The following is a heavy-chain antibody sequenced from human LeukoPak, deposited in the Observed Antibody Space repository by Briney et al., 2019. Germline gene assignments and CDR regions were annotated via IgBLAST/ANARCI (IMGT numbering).Heavy chain of an antibody. J-gene: IGHJ4*02. CDR2: ISSSGYTT. V-gene: IGHV3-64*01. CDR3: ARESIAAKGGDY. Sequence: PGGSLRLSCAASGFRFSSSVMFWVRQAPGKGLEYVSHISSSGYTTYYSNSVKGRFTISRDNSKNTLYLQMGSLRTEDVAVYYCARESIAAKGGDYWGQGTLVTVSS. D-gene: IGHD6-6*01. CDR1: GFRFSSSV.